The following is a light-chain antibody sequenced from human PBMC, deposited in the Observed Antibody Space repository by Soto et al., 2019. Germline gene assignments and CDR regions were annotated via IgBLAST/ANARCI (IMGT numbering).Light chain of an antibody. CDR3: QQSYSAPT. CDR1: RNIDIY. CDR2: GAS. Sequence: DIQMTQSPSSLSASIGDRVTITCRPSRNIDIYVNWYQQKPGKAPKLLIYGASSLKSGVPSRFSGSGSGTDFILTITSLQPEDLATYYCQQSYSAPTFGPGTKVEIK. V-gene: IGKV1-39*01. J-gene: IGKJ1*01.